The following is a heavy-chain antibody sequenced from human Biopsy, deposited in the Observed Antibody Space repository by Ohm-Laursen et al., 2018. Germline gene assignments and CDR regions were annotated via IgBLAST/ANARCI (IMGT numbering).Heavy chain of an antibody. CDR3: ARTPRDSFWSGSYKRGLWFDP. J-gene: IGHJ5*02. Sequence: TLSLTCTVSGGSINSYYWSWMRQPAGKGLEWIGRLFTSGTTNYSPSLNNRVTMSVDTSKNQFSLRLTSVTAADTAVYYCARTPRDSFWSGSYKRGLWFDPWGQGTLVTVSS. CDR1: GGSINSYY. V-gene: IGHV4-4*07. CDR2: LFTSGTT. D-gene: IGHD3-3*01.